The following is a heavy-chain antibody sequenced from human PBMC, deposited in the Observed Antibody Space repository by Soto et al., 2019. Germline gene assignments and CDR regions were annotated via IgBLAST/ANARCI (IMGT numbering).Heavy chain of an antibody. CDR2: ISSSSSTI. D-gene: IGHD6-19*01. V-gene: IGHV3-48*01. J-gene: IGHJ4*02. CDR3: ARGGLGYFDY. CDR1: GVTFSSYS. Sequence: GGSLRLSCAASGVTFSSYSMNWVRQAPGKGLEWVSYISSSSSTIYYADSVKGRFTISRDNAKNSLYLQMNSLRAEDTAVYYCARGGLGYFDYWGQGTLVTVSS.